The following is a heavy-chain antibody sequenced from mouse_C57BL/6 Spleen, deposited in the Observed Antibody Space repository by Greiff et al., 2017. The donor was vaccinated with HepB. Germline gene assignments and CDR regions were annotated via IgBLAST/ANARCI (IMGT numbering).Heavy chain of an antibody. Sequence: QVQLQQSGPGLVQPSQSLSITCTVSGFSLTIYGVHWVRQSPGKGLEWLGVIWSGGSTDYNAAFISRLSISKDNSKSQVFFKMNSLQADDTAIYYCARSTMVTTGYFDVWGTGTTVTVSS. J-gene: IGHJ1*03. V-gene: IGHV2-2*01. CDR3: ARSTMVTTGYFDV. D-gene: IGHD2-2*01. CDR1: GFSLTIYG. CDR2: IWSGGST.